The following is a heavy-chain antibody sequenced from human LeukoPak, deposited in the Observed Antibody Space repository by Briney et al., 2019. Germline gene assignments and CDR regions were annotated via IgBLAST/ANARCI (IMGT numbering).Heavy chain of an antibody. CDR2: IWNDGTNK. D-gene: IGHD6-19*01. V-gene: IGHV3-33*01. J-gene: IGHJ4*02. CDR3: ARDPRVGTAWYLDY. Sequence: GESLRLSCAASGFTFSTYAMQWVRQAPGKGLEWLAVIWNDGTNKYYARSVEGRFTISRDNSKNTLFLQMNSLGADDTAVYYCARDPRVGTAWYLDYWGQGTLVTVSS. CDR1: GFTFSTYA.